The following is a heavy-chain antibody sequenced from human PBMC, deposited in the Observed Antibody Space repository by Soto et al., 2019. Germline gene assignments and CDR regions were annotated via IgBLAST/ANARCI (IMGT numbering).Heavy chain of an antibody. CDR2: IYYSGST. J-gene: IGHJ6*03. V-gene: IGHV4-39*01. D-gene: IGHD2-8*01. CDR1: GGSISSSSYY. Sequence: PSETLSLTCTVSGGSISSSSYYWGWIRQPPGKGLEWIGSIYYSGSTYYNPSLKSRVTISVDTSKNQFSLKLSSVTAADTAVYYCARSSSSSLDIVLMVYARYYYMDVWGKGTTVTVSS. CDR3: ARSSSSSLDIVLMVYARYYYMDV.